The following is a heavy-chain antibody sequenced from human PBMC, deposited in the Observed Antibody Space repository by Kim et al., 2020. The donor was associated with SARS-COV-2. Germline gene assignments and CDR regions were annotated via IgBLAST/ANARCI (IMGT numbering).Heavy chain of an antibody. CDR1: GFTFSSYA. J-gene: IGHJ4*02. D-gene: IGHD2-2*01. Sequence: GGSLRLSCAASGFTFSSYAMTWVRQAPGKGLEWVSAISDNGGSTYYADSVKGRFTISRDNSKNTLYLQMNSLRAEDTAIYYCAKDRSLCSSTSCYVTCLDYWGQGTLVTASS. V-gene: IGHV3-23*01. CDR3: AKDRSLCSSTSCYVTCLDY. CDR2: ISDNGGST.